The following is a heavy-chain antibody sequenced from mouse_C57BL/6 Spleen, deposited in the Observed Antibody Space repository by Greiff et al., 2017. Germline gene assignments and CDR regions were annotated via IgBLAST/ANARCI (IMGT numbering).Heavy chain of an antibody. V-gene: IGHV1-18*01. CDR3: ARREAYDGYYYAMDY. D-gene: IGHD2-3*01. CDR2: INPNNGGT. CDR1: GYTFTDYN. J-gene: IGHJ4*01. Sequence: EVKLQQSGPELVKPGASVKIPCKASGYTFTDYNMDWVKQSHGKSLEWIGDINPNNGGTIYNQKFKGKATLTVDKSSSTAYMELRSLTSEDTAVYYCARREAYDGYYYAMDYWGQGTSVTVSS.